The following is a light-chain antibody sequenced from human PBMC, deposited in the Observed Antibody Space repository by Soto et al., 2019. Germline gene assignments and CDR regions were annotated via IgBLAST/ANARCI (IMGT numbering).Light chain of an antibody. CDR1: SSNIGKNY. CDR2: QNN. J-gene: IGLJ2*01. CDR3: GTWDNSLSAGV. V-gene: IGLV1-51*02. Sequence: QSVLTQPPSMSAAPGQKVTISCSGSSSNIGKNYVSWYQQVPGTAPKLPIFQNNKRPLGIPDRFSGSKSDTSATLGITGLQTGDEADYYCGTWDNSLSAGVFGGGTKVTVL.